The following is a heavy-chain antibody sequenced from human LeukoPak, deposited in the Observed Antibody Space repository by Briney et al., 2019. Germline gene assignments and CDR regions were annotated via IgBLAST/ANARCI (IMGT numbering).Heavy chain of an antibody. CDR1: GFTFSSYE. J-gene: IGHJ4*02. CDR2: IWYDGSNK. Sequence: QPGGSLRLSCAASGFTFSSYEMNWVRQAPGKGLEWVAVIWYDGSNKYYADSVKGRFTISRDNSKNTLYLQMNSLRAEDTAVYYCTKEKLVVVTAIFDYWGQGTLVTVSS. V-gene: IGHV3-33*06. CDR3: TKEKLVVVTAIFDY. D-gene: IGHD2-21*02.